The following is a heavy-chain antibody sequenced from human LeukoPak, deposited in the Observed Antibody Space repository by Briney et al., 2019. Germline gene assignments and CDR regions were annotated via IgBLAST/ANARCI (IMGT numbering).Heavy chain of an antibody. D-gene: IGHD3-22*01. V-gene: IGHV5-51*01. CDR2: IYPGDSDT. J-gene: IGHJ4*02. CDR3: ARRSLYYYDSSEYYFDS. Sequence: PGESLKISCQGSGYSFINHWIAWVRQMPGKGLEWMGVIYPGDSDTRYSPSFQGRINISVDTSIDTAYLQWSSLKASDTAMYYCARRSLYYYDSSEYYFDSWGQGTLVTVSS. CDR1: GYSFINHW.